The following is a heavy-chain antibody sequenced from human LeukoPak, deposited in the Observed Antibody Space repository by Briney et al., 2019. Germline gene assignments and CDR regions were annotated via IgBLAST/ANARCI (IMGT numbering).Heavy chain of an antibody. V-gene: IGHV3-30*04. J-gene: IGHJ4*02. Sequence: GRSLRLSCEASGFIFSTYAMHWFRQAPGKGLEWLAVISSDGSNKYHVDSVKGRFTISRDNSKNTLYLEMDSVRLGDTAVYYCARDDIIVGATPLDYWGQGTLVTVSS. D-gene: IGHD1-26*01. CDR2: ISSDGSNK. CDR1: GFIFSTYA. CDR3: ARDDIIVGATPLDY.